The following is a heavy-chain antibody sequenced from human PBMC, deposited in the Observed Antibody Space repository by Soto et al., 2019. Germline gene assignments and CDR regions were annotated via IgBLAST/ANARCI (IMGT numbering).Heavy chain of an antibody. Sequence: DVQLLESGGGLVQPGGSLRLSCAASGFIFSNYAMSWVRQAPGKGLEWVSLIRGSGGPTNYADSVKGRFTVSRDNSKNILLLQMISLSAEDTAFYYCVKDFRVGYDWTPDGGQGTVVTVSS. CDR2: IRGSGGPT. J-gene: IGHJ4*02. CDR1: GFIFSNYA. D-gene: IGHD5-12*01. V-gene: IGHV3-23*01. CDR3: VKDFRVGYDWTPD.